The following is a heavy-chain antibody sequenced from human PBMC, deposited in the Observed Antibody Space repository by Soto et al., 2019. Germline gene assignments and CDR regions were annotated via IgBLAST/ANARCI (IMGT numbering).Heavy chain of an antibody. V-gene: IGHV4-59*01. CDR2: IYDSGTT. D-gene: IGHD3-10*02. CDR1: GGSLGSYY. CDR3: ARGAMFWFDP. J-gene: IGHJ5*02. Sequence: QVQLQESGPGLVKPSETLSLTCSVAGGSLGSYYWGWIRQSPGKGLEWIAYIYDSGTTIYNPSLKSRATISVDTSKKQFSLNLTSVTAADTAVYYCARGAMFWFDPCGQGTLVSVSS.